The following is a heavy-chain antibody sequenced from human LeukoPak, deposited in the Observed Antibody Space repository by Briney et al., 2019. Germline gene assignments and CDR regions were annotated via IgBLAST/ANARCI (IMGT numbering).Heavy chain of an antibody. Sequence: ASVKVSCKASGYTFTGYYMHWVRQAPGQGLEWMGWINPNSGGTNYAQKFQGRVTMTRDTSISTAYMELSRLRSDDTAVYYCARGPSGYSYGSAFDYWGQGTLVTVSS. J-gene: IGHJ4*02. D-gene: IGHD5-18*01. V-gene: IGHV1-2*02. CDR3: ARGPSGYSYGSAFDY. CDR2: INPNSGGT. CDR1: GYTFTGYY.